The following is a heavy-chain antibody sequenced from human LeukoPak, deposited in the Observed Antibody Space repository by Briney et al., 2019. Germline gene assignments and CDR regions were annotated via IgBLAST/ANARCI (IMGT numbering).Heavy chain of an antibody. CDR2: ISYSGST. D-gene: IGHD2-15*01. J-gene: IGHJ4*02. CDR1: GGSISSGTYY. V-gene: IGHV4-39*07. Sequence: SETLSLTCPVSGGSISSGTYYWGWIRQPPGKGLEWIGSISYSGSTYYNPSLQSRVTLSVDTSKNQFSLNLNSVTAADTAVYYCAREAPDIVVVVAASYFDYWGQGTLVTVSS. CDR3: AREAPDIVVVVAASYFDY.